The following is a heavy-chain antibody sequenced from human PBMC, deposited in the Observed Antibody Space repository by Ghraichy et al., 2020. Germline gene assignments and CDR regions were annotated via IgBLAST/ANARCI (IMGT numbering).Heavy chain of an antibody. CDR1: GGSISGFH. D-gene: IGHD2-15*01. CDR3: GRRGSAAYPFDY. Sequence: SETLSLTCTVSGGSISGFHWSWIRQPPGKGLEWIGYIYYSGTTNYNPSPKSRVTISVDTSKNQFSLELSSVTAADTAVYYCGRRGSAAYPFDYWGQGTLVTVSS. J-gene: IGHJ4*02. CDR2: IYYSGTT. V-gene: IGHV4-59*12.